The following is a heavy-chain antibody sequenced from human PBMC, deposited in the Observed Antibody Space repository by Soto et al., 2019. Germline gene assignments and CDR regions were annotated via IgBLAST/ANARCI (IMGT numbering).Heavy chain of an antibody. Sequence: QVQLVQSGAEVKKPGASVKVSCKASGYTFTSYGISWVRQAPGQGLEWMGWISAYNGNTNYAQKLQCRVTMTTDPSPSTAYMELRSRRSDDRVVYYCARGPEVIDYWGQGTLVTVSS. J-gene: IGHJ4*02. D-gene: IGHD2-21*01. V-gene: IGHV1-18*01. CDR3: ARGPEVIDY. CDR1: GYTFTSYG. CDR2: ISAYNGNT.